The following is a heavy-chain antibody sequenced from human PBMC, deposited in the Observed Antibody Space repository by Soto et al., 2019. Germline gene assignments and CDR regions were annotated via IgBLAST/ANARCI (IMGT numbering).Heavy chain of an antibody. CDR2: TYYRSKWYN. V-gene: IGHV6-1*01. CDR1: GDSVSSNSAA. Sequence: SQTLSLTCVISGDSVSSNSAAWNWIRQSPSRGLEWLGRTYYRSKWYNDYAVSVKSRITINPDTSKNQFSLQLNSVTPEDTAVYYCAREDIVVVPAAIPGLYYYYYYGMDVWGQGTTVTGS. D-gene: IGHD2-2*02. J-gene: IGHJ6*02. CDR3: AREDIVVVPAAIPGLYYYYYYGMDV.